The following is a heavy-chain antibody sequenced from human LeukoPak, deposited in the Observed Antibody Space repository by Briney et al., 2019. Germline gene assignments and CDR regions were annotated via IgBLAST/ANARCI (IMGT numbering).Heavy chain of an antibody. V-gene: IGHV1-46*01. CDR2: INPSVGST. Sequence: ASVKVSCKASGYTFTSYYMHWVRQAPGQGLEWMGIINPSVGSTDYAQKFQGRVTMTRDTSTNTVYMELSSLRSGDTAVYYCARDWTAYSSSGSIFDYWGQGTLVTVSS. J-gene: IGHJ4*02. D-gene: IGHD3-22*01. CDR1: GYTFTSYY. CDR3: ARDWTAYSSSGSIFDY.